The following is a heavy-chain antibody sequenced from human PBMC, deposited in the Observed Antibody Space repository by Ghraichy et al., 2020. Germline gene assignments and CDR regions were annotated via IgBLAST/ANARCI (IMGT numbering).Heavy chain of an antibody. J-gene: IGHJ4*02. CDR1: GGSISSSSYY. CDR3: ARPRGIVGAYHFDY. CDR2: IYYSGST. D-gene: IGHD1-26*01. V-gene: IGHV4-39*01. Sequence: SETLSLTCTVSGGSISSSSYYWGWIRQPPGKGLEWIGSIYYSGSTYYNPSLKSRVTISVDTSKNQFSLKLSSVTAADTAVYYCARPRGIVGAYHFDYWGQGTLVTVSS.